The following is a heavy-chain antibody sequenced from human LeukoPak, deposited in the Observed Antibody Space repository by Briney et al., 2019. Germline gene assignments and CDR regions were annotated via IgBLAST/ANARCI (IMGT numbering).Heavy chain of an antibody. D-gene: IGHD2-15*01. CDR1: GYTFTGYY. J-gene: IGHJ4*02. CDR3: ARVSVMVVVVAAIDY. V-gene: IGHV1-2*02. CDR2: INPNSGGT. Sequence: ASVKVSCTASGYTFTGYYMHWVRQAPGQGLEWMGWINPNSGGTNYAQKFQGRVTMTRDTSISTAYMELSRLRSDDTAVYYCARVSVMVVVVAAIDYWGQGTLVTVSS.